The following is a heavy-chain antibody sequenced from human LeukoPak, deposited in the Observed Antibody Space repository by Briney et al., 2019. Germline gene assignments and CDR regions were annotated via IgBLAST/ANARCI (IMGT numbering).Heavy chain of an antibody. V-gene: IGHV3-20*04. J-gene: IGHJ4*02. Sequence: GSLRLSCAASGFSFDDYGMSWVRQAPGKGLEGVSGNNWYGGSTGYAESVKGRFTISRDNAKNSLSLQMNSLRVEETALYYCARDRRAIFGVVTHPFGYWGQGTLVTVSS. CDR3: ARDRRAIFGVVTHPFGY. CDR2: NNWYGGST. CDR1: GFSFDDYG. D-gene: IGHD3-3*01.